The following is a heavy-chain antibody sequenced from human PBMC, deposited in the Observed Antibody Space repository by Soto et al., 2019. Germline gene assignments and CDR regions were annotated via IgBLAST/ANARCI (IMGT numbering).Heavy chain of an antibody. D-gene: IGHD6-19*01. CDR3: AKVAVAGIYFQH. V-gene: IGHV3-23*01. CDR1: GFTFSSYA. CDR2: ISGSGGST. Sequence: GGSLRLSCAASGFTFSSYAMSWVRQAPGKGLEWVSAISGSGGSTYYADSVKGRFTISRDNYKNTLYLQMNSLRAGDTAVYYCAKVAVAGIYFQHWGQGTLVTVSS. J-gene: IGHJ1*01.